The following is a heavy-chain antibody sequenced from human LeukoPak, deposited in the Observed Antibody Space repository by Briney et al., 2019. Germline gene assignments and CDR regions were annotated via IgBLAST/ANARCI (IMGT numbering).Heavy chain of an antibody. CDR2: ISWSSASR. CDR1: GFKFDDYG. J-gene: IGHJ6*02. V-gene: IGHV3-9*01. CDR3: VKDESTGGVAPGYFHGLGV. D-gene: IGHD3-16*01. Sequence: GRSLRLSCAASGFKFDDYGMHWVRQVPGKGLEWVSGISWSSASRGYADSVKGRFTISRDNAKNSLFLQMDRLRVEDTALYYCVKDESTGGVAPGYFHGLGVWGQGTTVTVSS.